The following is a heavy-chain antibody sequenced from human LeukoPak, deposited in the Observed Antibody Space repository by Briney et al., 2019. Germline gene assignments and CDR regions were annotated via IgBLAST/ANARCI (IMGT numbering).Heavy chain of an antibody. CDR2: IIPIFGSA. Sequence: SVKVSCKASGGTFSSYAISWVRQAPGQGLEWMGRIIPIFGSANYAQKFQGRVTITTDESTSTAYMELSSLRSEDTAVYYCARDLGEMATPNYFYYYMDVWGKGTTVTVSS. CDR3: ARDLGEMATPNYFYYYMDV. D-gene: IGHD5-24*01. J-gene: IGHJ6*03. CDR1: GGTFSSYA. V-gene: IGHV1-69*05.